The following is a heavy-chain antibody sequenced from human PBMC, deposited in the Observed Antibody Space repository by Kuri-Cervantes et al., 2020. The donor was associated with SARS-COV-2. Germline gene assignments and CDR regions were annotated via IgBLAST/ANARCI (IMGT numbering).Heavy chain of an antibody. J-gene: IGHJ4*02. CDR3: ARDGEGSSWPPPIWWY. CDR2: INPNSGGT. D-gene: IGHD6-13*01. Sequence: ASVKVSCKASGYTFTGYYMRWVRQAPGQGLEWMGWINPNSGGTNYAQKFQGRVTMTRDTSISTAYMELSRLRSDDTAVYYCARDGEGSSWPPPIWWYWGQGTLVTVSS. CDR1: GYTFTGYY. V-gene: IGHV1-2*02.